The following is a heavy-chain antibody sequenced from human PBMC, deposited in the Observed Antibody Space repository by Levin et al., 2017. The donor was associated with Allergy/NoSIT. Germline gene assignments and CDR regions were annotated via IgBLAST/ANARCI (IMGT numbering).Heavy chain of an antibody. D-gene: IGHD3-9*01. V-gene: IGHV4-31*03. Sequence: SCTVSGGSISSGGYYWSWIRQHPGKGLEWIGYIYYSGSTYYNPSLKSRVTISVDTSKNQFSLKLSSVTAADTAVYYCARVRYFDWVFFDYWGQGTLVTVSS. CDR3: ARVRYFDWVFFDY. CDR1: GGSISSGGYY. CDR2: IYYSGST. J-gene: IGHJ4*02.